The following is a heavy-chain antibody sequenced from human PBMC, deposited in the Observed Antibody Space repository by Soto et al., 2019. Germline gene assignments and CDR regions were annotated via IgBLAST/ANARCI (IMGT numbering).Heavy chain of an antibody. D-gene: IGHD6-13*01. CDR3: ACGIAAAEVVFDY. V-gene: IGHV3-74*01. CDR2: VNSDGSST. J-gene: IGHJ4*02. Sequence: EVQLVESGGNLVQPGGSLRLSCAASGFTFSSYWMHWVRQAPGKGLVWVSRVNSDGSSTSYADSVKGRFTISRDNAKSTLYLQMNSLRAEDTAVYYCACGIAAAEVVFDYWGQGTLVTVSS. CDR1: GFTFSSYW.